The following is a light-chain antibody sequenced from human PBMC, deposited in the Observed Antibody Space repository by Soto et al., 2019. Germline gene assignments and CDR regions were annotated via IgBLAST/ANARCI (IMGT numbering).Light chain of an antibody. CDR3: QQYVTSPWA. CDR2: GAS. V-gene: IGKV3-20*01. J-gene: IGKJ1*01. CDR1: QSVSSSF. Sequence: EIVLTQSPGTLSLSPGERATLSCRASQSVSSSFLAWYQQKPGQAPRLLIYGASNRATSIPDRFSGSGSGTDFTLTISRLEPEDFAVYYCQQYVTSPWAFGQGTTVAIE.